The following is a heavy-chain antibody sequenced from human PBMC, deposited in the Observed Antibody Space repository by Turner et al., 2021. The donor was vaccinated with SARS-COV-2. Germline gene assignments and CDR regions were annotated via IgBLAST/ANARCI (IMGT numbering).Heavy chain of an antibody. Sequence: QLQESAPGVVKPSETLSLTCTVSGGSISSYDYYWDWIRQPPGMGLEWIGSMYYSGTTHYNPSLRSRVTISIDTAKNQFSLKVTSVTATDTAVYYCARRGDYWGQGMLVTVSS. CDR3: ARRGDY. V-gene: IGHV4-39*01. J-gene: IGHJ4*02. D-gene: IGHD3-16*01. CDR2: MYYSGTT. CDR1: GGSISSYDYY.